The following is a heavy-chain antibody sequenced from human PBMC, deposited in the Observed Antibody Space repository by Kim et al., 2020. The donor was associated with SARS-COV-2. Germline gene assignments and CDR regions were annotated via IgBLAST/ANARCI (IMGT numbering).Heavy chain of an antibody. V-gene: IGHV4-39*01. J-gene: IGHJ4*02. Sequence: NPSLKSRVTISVDTSKNQFSLKRSSVTAADTAVYYCARHERDTAMVNIDYWGQGTLVTVSS. D-gene: IGHD5-18*01. CDR3: ARHERDTAMVNIDY.